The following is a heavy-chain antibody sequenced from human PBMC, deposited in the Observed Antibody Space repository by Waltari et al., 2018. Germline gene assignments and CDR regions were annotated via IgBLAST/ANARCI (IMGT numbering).Heavy chain of an antibody. D-gene: IGHD6-19*01. CDR2: IKQDGSEK. CDR3: ARIAVAGLSFDY. CDR1: GFTFSSYW. Sequence: EVQLVESGGGLVQPGGSLRLSCAASGFTFSSYWMSWVRQAPGKGLEWVANIKQDGSEKYYVDSWKGRFTISRENAKNSLYLQMNSLRAEDTAVYYCARIAVAGLSFDYWGQGTLVTVSS. J-gene: IGHJ4*02. V-gene: IGHV3-7*01.